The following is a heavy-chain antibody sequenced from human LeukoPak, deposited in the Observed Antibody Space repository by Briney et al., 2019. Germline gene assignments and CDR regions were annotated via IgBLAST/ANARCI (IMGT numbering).Heavy chain of an antibody. CDR2: IIPIFGTA. J-gene: IGHJ6*02. D-gene: IGHD2-15*01. Sequence: SVKVSCKASGGTFSSYAISWVRQAPGQGLEWMGGIIPIFGTANYAQKFQGRVTITADESTSTAYMELRSLRSDDTAVYYCARDGGRYCSGGSCYSGGAGYYYGMDVWGQGTTVTVSS. V-gene: IGHV1-69*13. CDR3: ARDGGRYCSGGSCYSGGAGYYYGMDV. CDR1: GGTFSSYA.